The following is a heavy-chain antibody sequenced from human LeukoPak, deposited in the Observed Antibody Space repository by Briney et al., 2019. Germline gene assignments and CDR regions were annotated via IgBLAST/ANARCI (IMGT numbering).Heavy chain of an antibody. V-gene: IGHV4-30-2*01. D-gene: IGHD1-26*01. CDR3: ATQRLGATMFDY. CDR2: IYHSGST. J-gene: IGHJ4*02. CDR1: GGSTSSGGYS. Sequence: KPSETLSLTCAVSGGSTSSGGYSWSWIRQPPGKGLEWIGYIYHSGSTYYNPSLKSRVTISVDRSKNQFSLRLSSVTAADTAVYYCATQRLGATMFDYWGQGTLVTVSS.